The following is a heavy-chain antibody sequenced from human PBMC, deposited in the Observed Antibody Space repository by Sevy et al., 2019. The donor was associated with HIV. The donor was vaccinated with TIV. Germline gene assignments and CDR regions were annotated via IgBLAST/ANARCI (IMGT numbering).Heavy chain of an antibody. CDR1: GYTFTGYY. J-gene: IGHJ5*02. D-gene: IGHD3-22*01. V-gene: IGHV1-2*06. CDR2: INPNSGGT. Sequence: ASVKVSCKASGYTFTGYYMHWVRQAPGQGLEWMGRINPNSGGTNYAQKFQGRVTMTRDTSISTAYMELSRLGSDDTAVYYCAREGSSGYSAPYWFDPWGQGTLVTVSS. CDR3: AREGSSGYSAPYWFDP.